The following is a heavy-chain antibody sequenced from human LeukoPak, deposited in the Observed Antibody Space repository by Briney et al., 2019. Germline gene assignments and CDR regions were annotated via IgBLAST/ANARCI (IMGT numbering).Heavy chain of an antibody. CDR1: GGSISSYY. CDR3: VREAAARAFDI. CDR2: IYYSGGIT. J-gene: IGHJ3*02. Sequence: SETLSLTCTVSGGSISSYYWSWIRQPPGKGLEWIGYIYYSGGITNYNPSLKSQVTISVDTSKNQFSLKLSSVTAADTAVYYCVREAAARAFDIWGQGTMVTVSS. V-gene: IGHV4-59*01. D-gene: IGHD6-13*01.